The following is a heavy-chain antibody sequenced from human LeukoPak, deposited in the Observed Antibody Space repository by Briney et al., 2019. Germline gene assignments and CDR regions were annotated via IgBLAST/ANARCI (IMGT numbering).Heavy chain of an antibody. CDR3: ARVNPLGYFDQ. Sequence: KPSETLSLTCTVSGGFTSAYYWSWVRQPLGKGLEWIGSVFYSRNSNYNPSLTRRVAMSVGTSKSHFSLKLTSVIAADTAVYYCARVNPLGYFDQWGQGTLVAVSS. J-gene: IGHJ4*02. V-gene: IGHV4-59*13. CDR2: VFYSRNS. CDR1: GGFTSAYY.